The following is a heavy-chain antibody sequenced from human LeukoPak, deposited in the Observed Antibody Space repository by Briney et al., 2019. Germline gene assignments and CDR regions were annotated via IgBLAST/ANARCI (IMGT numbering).Heavy chain of an antibody. V-gene: IGHV3-7*01. CDR2: INPHGSET. CDR3: ARGECDI. Sequence: PGGSLRLSCATSGFTFSDAWMTWVRQSPGTGLEWVATINPHGSETYYVDSMRGRLSISRVNAKNLLYLQMDSLRVEDAAVYYCARGECDIWGQGTLVFVSS. CDR1: GFTFSDAW. D-gene: IGHD2-21*02. J-gene: IGHJ4*02.